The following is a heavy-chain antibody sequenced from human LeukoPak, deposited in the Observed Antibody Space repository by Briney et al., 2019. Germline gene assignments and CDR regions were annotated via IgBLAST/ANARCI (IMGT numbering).Heavy chain of an antibody. CDR2: IHSDESST. J-gene: IGHJ4*02. Sequence: PGGSLRPSCVASGFSFSSYWMHWVRQAPGKGLVWVSRIHSDESSTTYADSVKGRFTISRDNAKNTLYLQMSSLRAEDTAVYYCAGGRYSSVWYWGQGTMVTVSS. CDR1: GFSFSSYW. V-gene: IGHV3-74*01. D-gene: IGHD6-19*01. CDR3: AGGRYSSVWY.